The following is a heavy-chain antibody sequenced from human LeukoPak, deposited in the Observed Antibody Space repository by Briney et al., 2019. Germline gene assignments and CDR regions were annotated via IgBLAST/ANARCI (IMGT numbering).Heavy chain of an antibody. D-gene: IGHD3-10*01. Sequence: SGGSLRLSCAASGFTASSNYMSWVRQAPGKGLEWVSVIYSGGSTYYADSVKGRFTISRDNSKNTLYLQMNSLGAEDTAVYYCARDFNYGSGSNYYYYMDVWGKGTTVTVSS. CDR1: GFTASSNY. CDR2: IYSGGST. V-gene: IGHV3-53*01. J-gene: IGHJ6*03. CDR3: ARDFNYGSGSNYYYYMDV.